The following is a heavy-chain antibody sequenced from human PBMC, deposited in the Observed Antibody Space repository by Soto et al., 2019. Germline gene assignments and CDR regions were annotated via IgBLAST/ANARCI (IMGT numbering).Heavy chain of an antibody. CDR3: AKVWESGYYPYPLVCDY. CDR2: ISYDGSNK. D-gene: IGHD3-3*01. CDR1: GFTFSSYG. Sequence: QVQLVESGGGVVQPGRSLRLSCAASGFTFSSYGMHWVRQAPGKGLEWVAVISYDGSNKYYADSVKGRFTISRDNSKNTLYLQMNSLRAEDTAVYYCAKVWESGYYPYPLVCDYWGQGTLVTVSS. J-gene: IGHJ4*02. V-gene: IGHV3-30*18.